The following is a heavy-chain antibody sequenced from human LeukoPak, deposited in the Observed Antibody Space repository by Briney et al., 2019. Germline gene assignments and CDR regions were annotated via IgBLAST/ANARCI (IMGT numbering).Heavy chain of an antibody. Sequence: ASVNVSCKTSGYTFIDYYMHWVRQAPGQGLEWMGIINPSGGSTSYAQKFQGRVTLTRDTSTSTVYMELSSLRSEDTAVYYCARDYGGNDGFDYWGQGTLVTVSS. V-gene: IGHV1-46*01. CDR2: INPSGGST. CDR1: GYTFIDYY. J-gene: IGHJ4*02. D-gene: IGHD4-23*01. CDR3: ARDYGGNDGFDY.